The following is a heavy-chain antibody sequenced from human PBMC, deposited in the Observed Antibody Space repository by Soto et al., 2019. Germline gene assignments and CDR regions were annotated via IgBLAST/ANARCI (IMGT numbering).Heavy chain of an antibody. CDR2: FDPEDGET. Sequence: ASVKVSCKVSGYTLTELSMHWVRQAPGKGLEWMGGFDPEDGETIYAQKFQGRVTMTEDTSTDTAYMELSSLRSEDTAVYYCATEVTRTSVGSSSWYMFDYFDYWGQGTLVTVSS. V-gene: IGHV1-24*01. D-gene: IGHD6-13*01. CDR3: ATEVTRTSVGSSSWYMFDYFDY. J-gene: IGHJ4*02. CDR1: GYTLTELS.